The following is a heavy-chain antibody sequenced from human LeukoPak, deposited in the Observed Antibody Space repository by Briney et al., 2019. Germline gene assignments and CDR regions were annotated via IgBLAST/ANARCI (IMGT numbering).Heavy chain of an antibody. CDR3: ARYTVSYPHDAFDI. J-gene: IGHJ3*02. Sequence: PSETLSLTCTVSGGSISSYYWSWIRQPPGKGLEWIGYIYYSGSTSYNPSLKSRVTISVDTSKKQFSLTLSSVTAADTAFYYCARYTVSYPHDAFDIWGQGTIVTVSS. D-gene: IGHD1-26*01. CDR2: IYYSGST. V-gene: IGHV4-59*01. CDR1: GGSISSYY.